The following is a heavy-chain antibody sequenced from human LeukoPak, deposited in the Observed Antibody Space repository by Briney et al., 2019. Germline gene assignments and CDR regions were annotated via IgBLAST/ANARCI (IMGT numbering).Heavy chain of an antibody. D-gene: IGHD5-24*01. V-gene: IGHV3-15*01. J-gene: IGHJ5*02. CDR1: GFTFSSYS. CDR2: IKSKTDGGTT. Sequence: GGSLRLSCAASGFTFSSYSMNWVRQAPGKGLEWVGRIKSKTDGGTTDYAAPVKGRFTISRDDSKNTLYLQMNSLKTEDTAVYYCTTRPQRWLQLSGWFDPWGQGTLVTVSS. CDR3: TTRPQRWLQLSGWFDP.